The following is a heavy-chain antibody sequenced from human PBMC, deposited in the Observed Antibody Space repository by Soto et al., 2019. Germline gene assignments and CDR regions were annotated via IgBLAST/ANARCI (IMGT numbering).Heavy chain of an antibody. CDR2: IHYSGST. V-gene: IGHV4-31*03. J-gene: IGHJ4*02. CDR1: GSINSGGYY. D-gene: IGHD3-10*01. Sequence: QVYLQESGPGLVRPSQTLSLTCTVSGSINSGGYYWSWVRQHPVKGLEWIGYIHYSGSTWYNPSLKSRISTSVDTSKDQFSLKLSSVTVADTAVYYCARSRGSGGYSAYYFDSWGQGMLVIVSS. CDR3: ARSRGSGGYSAYYFDS.